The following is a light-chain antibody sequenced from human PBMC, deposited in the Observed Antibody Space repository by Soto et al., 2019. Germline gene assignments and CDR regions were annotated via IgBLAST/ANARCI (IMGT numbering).Light chain of an antibody. J-gene: IGKJ2*01. CDR2: AAS. CDR3: HQSHSSPYT. V-gene: IGKV1-39*01. CDR1: QTIANY. Sequence: DIQMTQSPSSLSASVGDRVTISCRPSQTIANYLNWYQHKPGNAPKLLIYAASSLQTGVPSRFSGSGSGTDFTLTINSLQPEDFATYFCHQSHSSPYTVGQGTRLEIK.